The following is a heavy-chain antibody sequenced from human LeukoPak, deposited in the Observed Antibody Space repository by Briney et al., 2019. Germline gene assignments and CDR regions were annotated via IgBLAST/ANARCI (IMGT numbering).Heavy chain of an antibody. D-gene: IGHD3-10*01. V-gene: IGHV4-31*03. Sequence: KSSETLSLTCTVSGGSISSGGYYWSWIRQHPGKGLEWIGYIYYSGSTYYNPSLKSRVTISVDTSKNQFSLKLSSVTAADTALYYCAKSTGTLYDPLDYWGQGTLVTVSS. J-gene: IGHJ4*02. CDR2: IYYSGST. CDR3: AKSTGTLYDPLDY. CDR1: GGSISSGGYY.